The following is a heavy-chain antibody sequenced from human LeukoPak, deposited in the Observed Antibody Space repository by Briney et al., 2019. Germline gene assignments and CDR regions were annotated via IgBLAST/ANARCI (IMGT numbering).Heavy chain of an antibody. Sequence: GGSLRLSCAASGFTFSSYAMSWVRQAPGKGLEWVSGISGSGGSTYYADSVKGRFTISRDNSKNTLYLQMNSLRAEDTAVYYCAKDGGYSYDYFGHWGQGTLVTVSS. CDR2: ISGSGGST. D-gene: IGHD5-18*01. J-gene: IGHJ4*02. V-gene: IGHV3-23*01. CDR3: AKDGGYSYDYFGH. CDR1: GFTFSSYA.